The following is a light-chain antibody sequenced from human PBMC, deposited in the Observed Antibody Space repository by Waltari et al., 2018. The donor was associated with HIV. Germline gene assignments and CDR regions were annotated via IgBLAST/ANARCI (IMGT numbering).Light chain of an antibody. CDR1: NIGSKS. Sequence: SYVLTQPPSVSVAPGKTAGITCGGDNIGSKSVHWYQHRPGHAPFLVIYDDNDRPSGISERFSGSASWNTATLTVNSVEAGDEADYYCQVWDTDTDHWVFGGGTRLTVL. CDR3: QVWDTDTDHWV. V-gene: IGLV3-21*04. CDR2: DDN. J-gene: IGLJ3*02.